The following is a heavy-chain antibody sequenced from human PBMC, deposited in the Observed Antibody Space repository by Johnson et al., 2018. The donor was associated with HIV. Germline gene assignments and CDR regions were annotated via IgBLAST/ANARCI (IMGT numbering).Heavy chain of an antibody. CDR3: ARVGILRRRGSFDI. CDR1: GFTFDDYG. CDR2: INWNGGST. Sequence: VQLVESGGGLVQPGGSLRLSCAASGFTFDDYGMSWVRQAPGKGLEWVSGINWNGGSTGYADSVKGRFTISRDNAKNSLYLQMNSLRAEDTAVYYCARVGILRRRGSFDIWGQGTMVTVSS. D-gene: IGHD2-15*01. V-gene: IGHV3-20*04. J-gene: IGHJ3*02.